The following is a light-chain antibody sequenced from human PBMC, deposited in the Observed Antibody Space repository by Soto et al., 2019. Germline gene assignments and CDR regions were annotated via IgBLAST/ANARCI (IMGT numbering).Light chain of an antibody. CDR1: QSVSSSY. Sequence: EIVLTQSPGTLSLSPGERATLSCRASQSVSSSYFAWYQQKPGQAPRLLIYGASSRATGIPARLSGSGSGTDFTLTISRLEAEDCAVYYCRQYCSPPCFGEGTKLEIK. J-gene: IGKJ4*01. CDR3: RQYCSPPC. CDR2: GAS. V-gene: IGKV3-20*01.